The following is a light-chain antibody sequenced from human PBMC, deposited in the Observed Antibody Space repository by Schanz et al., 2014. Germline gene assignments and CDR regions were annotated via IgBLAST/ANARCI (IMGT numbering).Light chain of an antibody. CDR3: SSFTSSSTLV. V-gene: IGLV2-14*03. CDR2: AVG. Sequence: QSALTQPASVSGSPGQSITISCTGTSSDVGGYNYVSWYQQHPDKAPKLLIYAVGNRPSGVSGRFSASKSGNTASLTISGLQAEDEADYYCSSFTSSSTLVFGGGTKLTVL. CDR1: SSDVGGYNY. J-gene: IGLJ3*02.